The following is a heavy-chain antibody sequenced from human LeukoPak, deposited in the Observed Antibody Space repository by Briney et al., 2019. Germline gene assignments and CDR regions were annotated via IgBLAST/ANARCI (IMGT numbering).Heavy chain of an antibody. CDR3: AREDGCSGGSCYSTGPLDY. CDR1: GGSISSYY. CDR2: IYYNGST. V-gene: IGHV4-59*01. D-gene: IGHD2-15*01. Sequence: SETLSLTCTVSGGSISSYYWSWIRQPPGKGLEWIGYIYYNGSTNYNPSLKSRVTISVDTSKNQFSLKLSSVTAADTAVYYCAREDGCSGGSCYSTGPLDYWGQGTLVTVSS. J-gene: IGHJ4*02.